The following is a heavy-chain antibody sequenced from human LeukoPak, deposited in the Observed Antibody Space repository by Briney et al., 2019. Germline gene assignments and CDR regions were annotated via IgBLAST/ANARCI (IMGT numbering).Heavy chain of an antibody. J-gene: IGHJ4*02. Sequence: ASVKVSCKLSGDTLTELSMHWVRQSPGKGLEWMGGFVPEDGETVYAQKFQGRVTMTEDTSTDTAYMELSSLRSDDTAVYFCATLPRGHLFDSWGQGTLVTVSS. CDR2: FVPEDGET. V-gene: IGHV1-24*01. CDR1: GDTLTELS. D-gene: IGHD3-10*01. CDR3: ATLPRGHLFDS.